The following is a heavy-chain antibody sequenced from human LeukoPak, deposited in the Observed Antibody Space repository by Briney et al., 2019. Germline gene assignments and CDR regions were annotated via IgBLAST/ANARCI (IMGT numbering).Heavy chain of an antibody. J-gene: IGHJ4*02. CDR1: GYSITSGYY. V-gene: IGHV4-38-2*02. D-gene: IGHD6-19*01. Sequence: SETLSLTCTVSGYSITSGYYWGWIRQSPGKGLEWIASVYHSGNTYYNPSLQSRVTMPVDASKNQFSLKLSSVTAADTAVYYCARDGGSGPFDYRGQGALVTVSS. CDR2: VYHSGNT. CDR3: ARDGGSGPFDY.